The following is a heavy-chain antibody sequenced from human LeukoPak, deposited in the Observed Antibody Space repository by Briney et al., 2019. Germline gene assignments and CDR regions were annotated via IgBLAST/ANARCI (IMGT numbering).Heavy chain of an antibody. CDR1: GFPLDDYA. D-gene: IGHD3-10*01. J-gene: IGHJ4*02. CDR2: IKSDGSST. Sequence: PGGPLRLSCAASGFPLDDYAMHWVRQVPGKGLVWVSRIKSDGSSTSYADSVKGRFTMSRDNAKNTLYLQMNSLRAEDTAVYYCVRESRTDYYGGFWGQGTLVTVSS. V-gene: IGHV3-74*01. CDR3: VRESRTDYYGGF.